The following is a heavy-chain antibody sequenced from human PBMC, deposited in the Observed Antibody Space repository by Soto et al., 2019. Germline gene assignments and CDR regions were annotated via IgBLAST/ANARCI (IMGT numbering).Heavy chain of an antibody. J-gene: IGHJ6*02. D-gene: IGHD2-2*01. CDR2: ISAYNGNT. CDR1: GYTFTSYG. CDR3: ARDDIVLVPAAMYGMDV. V-gene: IGHV1-18*01. Sequence: QVQLVQSGAEVKKPGASVKVSCKASGYTFTSYGISWVRQAPEQGLEWMGWISAYNGNTNYAQKLQGRVTMTTDTSTSTAYMELRSLRSDDTAVYYCARDDIVLVPAAMYGMDVWGQGTTVTVSS.